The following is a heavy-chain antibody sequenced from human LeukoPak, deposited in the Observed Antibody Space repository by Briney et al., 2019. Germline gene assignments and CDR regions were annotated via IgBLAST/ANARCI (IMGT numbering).Heavy chain of an antibody. CDR2: VRNDGSDK. V-gene: IGHV3-30*02. J-gene: IGHJ4*02. CDR3: AKHYYGSGSQKYYFDY. Sequence: GGSLRLSCAASGFTFSDHSMDWVRQAPGKGLEWVTMVRNDGSDKYYADSVKGRFTISRDNSKNTLYLQMNSLRPEDTAVYYCAKHYYGSGSQKYYFDYWGQGTLVTVSS. D-gene: IGHD3-10*01. CDR1: GFTFSDHS.